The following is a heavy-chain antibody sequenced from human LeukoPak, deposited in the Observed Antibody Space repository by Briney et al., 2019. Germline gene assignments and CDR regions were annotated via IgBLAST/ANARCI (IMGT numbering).Heavy chain of an antibody. Sequence: GGSLRLSCAPSGFTVSSNCMSWVRQAPGKGLEWVSVIYTGGSTYYADSVKGRFTISRDNSKNTLFLQMNSLRAEDTAVYYCASMRGTWDYYYYYYMDVWGKGTTVTVSS. J-gene: IGHJ6*03. D-gene: IGHD3-16*01. V-gene: IGHV3-53*01. CDR2: IYTGGST. CDR1: GFTVSSNC. CDR3: ASMRGTWDYYYYYYMDV.